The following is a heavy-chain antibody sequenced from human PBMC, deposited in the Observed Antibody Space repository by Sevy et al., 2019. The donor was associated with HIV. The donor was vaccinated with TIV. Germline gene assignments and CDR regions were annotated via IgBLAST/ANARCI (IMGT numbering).Heavy chain of an antibody. CDR1: GGSFSGYY. D-gene: IGHD3-3*01. J-gene: IGHJ6*02. CDR2: INHSGST. CDR3: ARGGRPLNYDFWSGSLNYYYYGMDV. V-gene: IGHV4-34*01. Sequence: SETLSLTCAVYGGSFSGYYWNWIRQPPGKGLEWIGEINHSGSTNYNPSLKSRVTISVDTSKNQFSLKLSSVTAADTAVYYCARGGRPLNYDFWSGSLNYYYYGMDVWGQGTTVTVSS.